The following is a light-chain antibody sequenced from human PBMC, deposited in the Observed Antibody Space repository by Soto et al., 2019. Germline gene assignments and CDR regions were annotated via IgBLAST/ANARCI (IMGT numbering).Light chain of an antibody. CDR3: CSYASTGTYV. CDR2: EGT. J-gene: IGLJ1*01. V-gene: IGLV2-23*01. Sequence: QSVLTQPASVSGSPGQSIAISCTGTSSDVGNYNLVSWYQQHSGKAPKLMIYEGTKRPSGVSDRFSGSKSGNTASLTISGLQAEYEADYYCCSYASTGTYVFGTGTKLTVL. CDR1: SSDVGNYNL.